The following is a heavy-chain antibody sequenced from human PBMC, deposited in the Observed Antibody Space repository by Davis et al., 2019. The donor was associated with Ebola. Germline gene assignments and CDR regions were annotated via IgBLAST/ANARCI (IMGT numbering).Heavy chain of an antibody. CDR2: IYQSGTT. CDR1: GGSLSNFS. D-gene: IGHD1-26*01. Sequence: PSETLSLTCTVSGGSLSNFSWSWIRQPPGKGLEWLGEIYQSGTTDYNPSFKGRVSMSIDTSKNEFSLTLTSVTAADTAVYFCAGDNVPALGAGGIDPWGQGTLVTVSS. J-gene: IGHJ5*02. V-gene: IGHV4-59*01. CDR3: AGDNVPALGAGGIDP.